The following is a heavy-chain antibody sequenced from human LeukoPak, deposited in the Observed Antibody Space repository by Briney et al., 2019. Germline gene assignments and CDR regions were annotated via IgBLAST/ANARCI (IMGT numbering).Heavy chain of an antibody. Sequence: GGSLRLSCAASGFTFSSYSMNWVRQAPGKGLEWVSSISSSSSYIYYADSVKGRFTISRDNAKNSLYLQMNSLRAEDTAVYYCARAPYSSSPNFDYCGQGTLVTVSS. D-gene: IGHD6-13*01. CDR1: GFTFSSYS. V-gene: IGHV3-21*01. CDR2: ISSSSSYI. CDR3: ARAPYSSSPNFDY. J-gene: IGHJ4*02.